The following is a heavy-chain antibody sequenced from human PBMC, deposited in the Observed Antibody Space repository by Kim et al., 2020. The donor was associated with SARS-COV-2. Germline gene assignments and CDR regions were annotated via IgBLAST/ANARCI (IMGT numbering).Heavy chain of an antibody. Sequence: WGSLRLSCSASGFSFSTHVMRWVRQAPGKGLEWVASLSPDGTHAYYTDSVKGRFTISRDNSKSTLFLQMNSLSAEDTAIYYCAKDLTNNWSFDYWGQGTLVTVSS. V-gene: IGHV3-30*18. CDR3: AKDLTNNWSFDY. J-gene: IGHJ4*02. CDR2: LSPDGTHA. CDR1: GFSFSTHV.